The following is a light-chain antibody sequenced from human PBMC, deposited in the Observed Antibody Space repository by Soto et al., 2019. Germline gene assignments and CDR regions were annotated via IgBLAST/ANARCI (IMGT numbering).Light chain of an antibody. Sequence: QSALTQPASLSGSPGQSITISCTGTSSDIGAYDYVSWFQQHPGKAPKLMISEVNNRPSGVSNRFSGSKSGNTASLTISGLRAEDEAHYYCCSYAGSRTFVFGGGTKVTVL. V-gene: IGLV2-23*02. CDR3: CSYAGSRTFV. CDR2: EVN. CDR1: SSDIGAYDY. J-gene: IGLJ2*01.